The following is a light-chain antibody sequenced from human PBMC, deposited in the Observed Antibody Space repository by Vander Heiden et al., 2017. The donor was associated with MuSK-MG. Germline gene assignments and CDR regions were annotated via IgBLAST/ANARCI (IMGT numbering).Light chain of an antibody. Sequence: DIQMTQSPSSLSASVGDRVTITCRASQSISSYLNWYQQKPGKAPKLLIYAASSVQSGVRSRFSGSGSGTDFTLTISSLQPEDFATDYCQQSYSTPWTFGQGTKVEIK. V-gene: IGKV1-39*01. CDR2: AAS. CDR1: QSISSY. CDR3: QQSYSTPWT. J-gene: IGKJ1*01.